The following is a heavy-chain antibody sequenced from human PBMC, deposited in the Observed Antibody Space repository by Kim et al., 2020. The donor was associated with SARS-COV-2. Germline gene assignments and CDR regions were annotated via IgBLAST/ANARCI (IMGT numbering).Heavy chain of an antibody. V-gene: IGHV3-21*01. Sequence: YSAASRKGQFTIYRDNAKNSLYLQMNSLRAEDTAVYYCARDSVVTASDYWGQGTLVTVSS. D-gene: IGHD2-21*02. J-gene: IGHJ4*02. CDR3: ARDSVVTASDY.